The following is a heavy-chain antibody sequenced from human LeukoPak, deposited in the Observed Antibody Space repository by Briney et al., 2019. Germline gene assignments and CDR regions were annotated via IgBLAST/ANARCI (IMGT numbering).Heavy chain of an antibody. CDR2: IYTSGST. Sequence: PSGTLSLTCTVSGGSISSYYWSWIRQPAGKGLEWIGRIYTSGSTNYNPSLKSRVTMSVDTSKNQFSLKLSSVTAADTAVYYCASAHSGYYYYYMDVWGKGTTVTVSS. D-gene: IGHD3-10*01. J-gene: IGHJ6*03. CDR1: GGSISSYY. CDR3: ASAHSGYYYYYMDV. V-gene: IGHV4-4*07.